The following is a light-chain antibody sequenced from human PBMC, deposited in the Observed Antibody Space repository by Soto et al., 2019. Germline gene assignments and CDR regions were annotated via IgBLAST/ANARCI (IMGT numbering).Light chain of an antibody. CDR3: QQYSDNWT. V-gene: IGKV1-5*03. J-gene: IGKJ1*01. CDR2: KAS. CDR1: QSISSW. Sequence: DIQMTQSPSTLSASVGDRVTITCRASQSISSWLAWYQQKPGTAPNLLIYKASTLQSGVPSRFSGSGSGTEFTLTISSLQPDDFATYYCQQYSDNWTFGQGTKVDSK.